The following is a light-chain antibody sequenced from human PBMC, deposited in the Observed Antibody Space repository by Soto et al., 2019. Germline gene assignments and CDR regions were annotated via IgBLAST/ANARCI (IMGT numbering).Light chain of an antibody. Sequence: QAVLTQPPSASGTPGQRVTISCSGSSSNIGENTVNWYQQLPGTAPKVLIYRSNERPSGVPDRFSGSKSGASAYLAISGLQSADEADYYCAVWDVSLTAWVFGGGTQLTVL. J-gene: IGLJ3*02. CDR2: RSN. CDR3: AVWDVSLTAWV. CDR1: SSNIGENT. V-gene: IGLV1-44*01.